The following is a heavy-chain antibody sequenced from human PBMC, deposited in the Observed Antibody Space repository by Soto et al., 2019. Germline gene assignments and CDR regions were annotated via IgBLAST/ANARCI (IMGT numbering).Heavy chain of an antibody. J-gene: IGHJ4*02. CDR3: ATLTYYYGSGSYYKGQDY. Sequence: SETLSLTCTVSGGSISSGGYYWSWIRQHPGKGLEWIGYIYYSGSTYYNPSLKSRVTISVDTSKDQFSLKLSSVTAADTAVYYCATLTYYYGSGSYYKGQDYWGQGTLVTVSS. CDR1: GGSISSGGYY. CDR2: IYYSGST. V-gene: IGHV4-31*03. D-gene: IGHD3-10*01.